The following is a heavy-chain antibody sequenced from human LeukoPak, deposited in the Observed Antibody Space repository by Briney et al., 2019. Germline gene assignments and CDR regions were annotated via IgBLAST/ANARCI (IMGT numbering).Heavy chain of an antibody. V-gene: IGHV3-7*03. D-gene: IGHD3-10*01. J-gene: IGHJ4*02. CDR2: IKQDGSEK. CDR3: AKYVYGYSFDY. Sequence: GGSLRLSCVASDSTFSSHWMSWVRQAPGKGPEWVANIKQDGSEKHFVDSVKGRFTISRDNAKNSLFLQMNSLRVEDTAVYYCAKYVYGYSFDYWGRGTLATVSS. CDR1: DSTFSSHW.